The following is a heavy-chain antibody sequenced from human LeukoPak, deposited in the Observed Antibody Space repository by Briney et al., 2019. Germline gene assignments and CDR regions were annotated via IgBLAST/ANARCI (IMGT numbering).Heavy chain of an antibody. CDR1: GYTFTTYY. J-gene: IGHJ6*03. D-gene: IGHD1-14*01. Sequence: ASVKVSCKPSGYTFTTYYLHWVRQAPAQGLEWMGWINPKNGGTNYAQKFQGRFTMTRDTSINTAYMELSGLTSDDTAVYYCARDPSNRYYTDVWGIGTTVTVSS. V-gene: IGHV1-2*02. CDR3: ARDPSNRYYTDV. CDR2: INPKNGGT.